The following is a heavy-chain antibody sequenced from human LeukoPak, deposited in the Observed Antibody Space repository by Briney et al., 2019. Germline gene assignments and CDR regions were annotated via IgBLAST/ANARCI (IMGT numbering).Heavy chain of an antibody. Sequence: PGRSLRLSCAASGFTFDDYAMHWVRQAPGKGLEWVSGISWNSGSVGYADSVKGQFTISRDNAKNSLYLQMNSLRAEDTALYYCAKDNADYYYGMDVWGQGTTVTVSS. CDR2: ISWNSGSV. CDR1: GFTFDDYA. CDR3: AKDNADYYYGMDV. J-gene: IGHJ6*02. V-gene: IGHV3-9*01.